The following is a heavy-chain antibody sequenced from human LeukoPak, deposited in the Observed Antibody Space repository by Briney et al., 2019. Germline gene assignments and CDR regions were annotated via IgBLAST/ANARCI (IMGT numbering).Heavy chain of an antibody. D-gene: IGHD1-26*01. V-gene: IGHV1-69*05. CDR2: IIPIFGTA. CDR3: ARSNVDSGSYFPFDY. J-gene: IGHJ4*02. CDR1: GGTFSSYA. Sequence: GASVKVSCKASGGTFSSYAISWVRQAPGQGLEWMGGIIPIFGTANYAQKFQGRVTITTDESTSTAYMELSSLRSEDTAVYYCARSNVDSGSYFPFDYWGQGTLVTVSS.